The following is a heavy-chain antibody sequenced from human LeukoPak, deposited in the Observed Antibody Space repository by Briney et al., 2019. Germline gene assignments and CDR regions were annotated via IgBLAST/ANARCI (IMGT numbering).Heavy chain of an antibody. D-gene: IGHD3-22*01. J-gene: IGHJ4*02. V-gene: IGHV3-30*18. Sequence: GGSLRLSCAASGFTFSSYGMHWVRQAPGKGLEWVAIISYDGSNKYYADSVKGRFTISRDNSKNTLYLQMNSLRAEDTAVYYCAKAQNYYYDSSGYSELSYWGQGTLVTVSS. CDR1: GFTFSSYG. CDR2: ISYDGSNK. CDR3: AKAQNYYYDSSGYSELSY.